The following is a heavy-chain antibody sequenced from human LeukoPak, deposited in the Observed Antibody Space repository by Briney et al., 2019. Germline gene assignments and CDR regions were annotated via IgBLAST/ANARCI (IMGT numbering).Heavy chain of an antibody. CDR1: GGSITSGDYY. J-gene: IGHJ5*02. D-gene: IGHD2/OR15-2a*01. CDR3: ARYRCTTATCGFDP. V-gene: IGHV4-30-4*08. CDR2: IYYSGST. Sequence: PSQTLSLTCTVSGGSITSGDYYWSWIRQPPGKGLEWIGYIYYSGSTYYDPSLKSRVSISVDTSKNQFSLKLSSVTAEDTAVYCCARYRCTTATCGFDPWGQGALVTVSS.